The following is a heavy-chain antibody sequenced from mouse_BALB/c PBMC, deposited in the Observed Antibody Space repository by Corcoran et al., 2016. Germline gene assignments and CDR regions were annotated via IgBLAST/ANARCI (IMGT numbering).Heavy chain of an antibody. D-gene: IGHD2-1*01. CDR1: GYTFTDYN. J-gene: IGHJ4*01. CDR3: TRVVNYWAVDY. V-gene: IGHV1S29*02. Sequence: EVQLQQSGPELVKPGASVKISCKASGYTFTDYNMHWVKQSHGKSLEWIGYIYPYNGGTGYNQKFKSTATLTVDNSSNTAYMELRSLTSEDSAVYYGTRVVNYWAVDYWGQGTSVTVSS. CDR2: IYPYNGGT.